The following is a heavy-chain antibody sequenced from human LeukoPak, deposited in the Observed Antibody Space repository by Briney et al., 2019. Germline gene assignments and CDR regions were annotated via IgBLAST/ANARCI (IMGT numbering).Heavy chain of an antibody. Sequence: GGSLRLSCAASGFTFSSYGMHWVRQAPGKGLEWVAVIWYDGSNKYYADSVKGRFTISRDNSKNTLYLQMNSLRAEDTAVYYCARDPNYYDSSGNYYQHWGQGTLVTVS. D-gene: IGHD3-22*01. J-gene: IGHJ1*01. V-gene: IGHV3-33*01. CDR3: ARDPNYYDSSGNYYQH. CDR2: IWYDGSNK. CDR1: GFTFSSYG.